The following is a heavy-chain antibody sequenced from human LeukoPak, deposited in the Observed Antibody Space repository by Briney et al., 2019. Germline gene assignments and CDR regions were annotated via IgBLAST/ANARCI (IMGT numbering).Heavy chain of an antibody. V-gene: IGHV5-51*01. CDR2: IYPGNADT. CDR1: GHSFTSDC. J-gene: IGHJ3*02. D-gene: IGHD1-14*01. Sequence: GESLKIPSKASGHSFTSDCIGWVRQMPGEGLEWMGIIYPGNADTRYSPSVQGQVTISADKSISTAYLQWSSLNASDTAMYYCATLPDADDAFDIWGQGTMVTVSS. CDR3: ATLPDADDAFDI.